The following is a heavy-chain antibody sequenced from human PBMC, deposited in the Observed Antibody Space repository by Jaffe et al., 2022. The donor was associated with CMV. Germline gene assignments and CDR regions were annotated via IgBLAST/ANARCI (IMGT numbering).Heavy chain of an antibody. CDR3: ATTDTLHSSGWYSPVNYGMDV. CDR2: MNPNSGNT. J-gene: IGHJ6*02. D-gene: IGHD6-19*01. V-gene: IGHV1-8*01. Sequence: QVQLVQSGAEVKKPGASVKVSCKASGYTFTSYDINWVRQATGQGLEWMGWMNPNSGNTGYAQKFQGRVTMTRNTSISTAYMELSSLRSEDTAVYYCATTDTLHSSGWYSPVNYGMDVWGQGTTVTVSS. CDR1: GYTFTSYD.